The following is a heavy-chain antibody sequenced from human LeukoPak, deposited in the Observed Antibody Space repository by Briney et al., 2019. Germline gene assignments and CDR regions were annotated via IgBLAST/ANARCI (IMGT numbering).Heavy chain of an antibody. V-gene: IGHV3-23*01. CDR3: ARNAADCTSSACYDS. CDR1: GSTFRNYA. D-gene: IGHD2-8*01. Sequence: GSLRLSCAASGSTFRNYAMTWGRQAPGKGVEWVSVVTGNGDTTYYADSLKGRFIISRDNSRNTLYLQMNSLRAEDTAVYHCARNAADCTSSACYDSWGQGTLVTVSS. J-gene: IGHJ4*02. CDR2: VTGNGDTT.